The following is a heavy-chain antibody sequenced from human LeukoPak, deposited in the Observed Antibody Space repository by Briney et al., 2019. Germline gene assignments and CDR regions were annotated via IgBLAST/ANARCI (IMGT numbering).Heavy chain of an antibody. V-gene: IGHV1-24*01. Sequence: ASVKVSCKVSGYTRTELSMHWVRQAPGKGLEWMGGFDPEDGETIYAQKFQGRVTMTEDTSTDTAYMELSSLRSEDTAVYYCATDLHSGWTTVTTGYWGQGTLVTVSS. J-gene: IGHJ4*02. D-gene: IGHD4-17*01. CDR1: GYTRTELS. CDR2: FDPEDGET. CDR3: ATDLHSGWTTVTTGY.